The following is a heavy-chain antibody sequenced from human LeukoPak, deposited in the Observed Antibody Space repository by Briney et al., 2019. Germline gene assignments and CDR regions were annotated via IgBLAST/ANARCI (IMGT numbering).Heavy chain of an antibody. Sequence: PSETLSLTCTVSGGSISSYYWSWIRQPPGKGLEWIGYIYYSGSTNYNPSLKSRVTISVDTSKNQFSLKLSSVTAADTAVYYCARATGGVYHAFDIWGQGTMVTVSS. CDR3: ARATGGVYHAFDI. CDR1: GGSISSYY. J-gene: IGHJ3*02. CDR2: IYYSGST. V-gene: IGHV4-59*01. D-gene: IGHD6-13*01.